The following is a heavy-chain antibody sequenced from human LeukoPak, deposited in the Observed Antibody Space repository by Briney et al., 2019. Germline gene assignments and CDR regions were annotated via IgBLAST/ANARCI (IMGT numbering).Heavy chain of an antibody. CDR1: GYTFTGYY. V-gene: IGHV1-2*06. CDR3: ARSLSRIAAAGTVKYFDY. CDR2: INPNSGGT. D-gene: IGHD6-13*01. J-gene: IGHJ4*02. Sequence: GASVKVSCKVSGYTFTGYYMHWVRQAPGQGLEWMGRINPNSGGTNYAQKFQGRVTMTRDTSISTAYMELSRLRSDDTAVYYCARSLSRIAAAGTVKYFDYWGQGTLVTVSS.